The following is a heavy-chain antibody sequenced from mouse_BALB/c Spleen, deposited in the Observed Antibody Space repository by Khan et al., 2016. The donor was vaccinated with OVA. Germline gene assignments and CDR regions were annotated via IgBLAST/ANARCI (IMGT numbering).Heavy chain of an antibody. CDR3: TRDLHFDF. CDR1: GYTFTNYW. J-gene: IGHJ2*01. CDR2: LYPSDSYP. V-gene: IGHV1-69*02. Sequence: QVRLQQSGAELVRPGASVKLSCKASGYTFTNYWMNWVRQRPGQGLEWIGNLYPSDSYPTYNPNFKDKATLTVDKSSSTAYMQLNSPTSEDSAVYYCTRDLHFDFWGQGTTLTVSS.